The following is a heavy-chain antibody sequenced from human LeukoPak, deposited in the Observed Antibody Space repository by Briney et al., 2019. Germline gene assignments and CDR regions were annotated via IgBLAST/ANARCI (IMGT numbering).Heavy chain of an antibody. CDR3: ARDPYYYDSSGYYSVEVDY. CDR2: IYHSGST. D-gene: IGHD3-22*01. V-gene: IGHV4-39*07. J-gene: IGHJ4*02. CDR1: GGSISSSSYY. Sequence: SETLSLTCTVSGGSISSSSYYWGWIRQPPGKGLEWIGSIYHSGSTYYNPSLKSRVTISVDTSKNQFSLKLSSVTAADTAVYYCARDPYYYDSSGYYSVEVDYWGQGTLVAVSS.